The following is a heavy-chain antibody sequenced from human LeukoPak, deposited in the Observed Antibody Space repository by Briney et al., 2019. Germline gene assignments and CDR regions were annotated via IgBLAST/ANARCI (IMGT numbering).Heavy chain of an antibody. Sequence: RGGSLRLSGAASGFTVSSNYMSWVRQAPRKGLEWVSVIYSGGSTYYADSVKGRFTISRDNSKNTLYLQMNSLRAEDTAVYYCARDRGHSSGWYGRFDYWGQGTLVTVSS. CDR1: GFTVSSNY. CDR2: IYSGGST. D-gene: IGHD6-19*01. V-gene: IGHV3-66*01. CDR3: ARDRGHSSGWYGRFDY. J-gene: IGHJ4*02.